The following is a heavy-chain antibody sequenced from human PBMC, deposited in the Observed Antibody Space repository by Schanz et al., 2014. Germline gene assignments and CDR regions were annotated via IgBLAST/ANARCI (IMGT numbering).Heavy chain of an antibody. CDR2: VPFDGSQK. J-gene: IGHJ4*02. D-gene: IGHD6-13*01. Sequence: EVQLLESGGGLVQPGGSLRLSCAASGFTFSSYAMSWVRQAPGKGLEWVAFVPFDGSQKFYADSVKGRFTISRDNSKNTLYLQMNSLRPEDTAVYYCAKSQGSSFDSWGQGTLVTVSS. V-gene: IGHV3-23*01. CDR1: GFTFSSYA. CDR3: AKSQGSSFDS.